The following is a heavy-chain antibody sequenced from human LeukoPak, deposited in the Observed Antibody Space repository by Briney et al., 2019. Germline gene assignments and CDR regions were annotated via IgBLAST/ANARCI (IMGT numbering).Heavy chain of an antibody. V-gene: IGHV4-34*01. CDR3: ASLVVVTAILGY. CDR1: GGSYSGYY. J-gene: IGHJ4*02. CDR2: INHSGNT. D-gene: IGHD2-21*02. Sequence: SETLSLTCAVYGGSYSGYYWSWIRQPPGKGLEWIGEINHSGNTNYNPSLKSRVTISVDTSMNQFSLKLSSVTAADTAVYYCASLVVVTAILGYWGQGTLVTVSS.